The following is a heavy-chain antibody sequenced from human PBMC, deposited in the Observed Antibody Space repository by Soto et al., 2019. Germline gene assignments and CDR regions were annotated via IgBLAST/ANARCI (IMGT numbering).Heavy chain of an antibody. D-gene: IGHD2-2*02. CDR2: ISYDGSKK. V-gene: IGHV3-30-3*01. CDR1: GFTFSSYA. J-gene: IGHJ5*02. CDR3: ASWDYTNNFTGFDP. Sequence: QVQLVESGGGVVQPGRSLRLSCAASGFTFSSYAMHWVRQAPGKGLEWVAVISYDGSKKYYANSVKGQFTISRDNSKNTLCLQINSLRAEDTSVYYCASWDYTNNFTGFDPWGQGTLVIVSS.